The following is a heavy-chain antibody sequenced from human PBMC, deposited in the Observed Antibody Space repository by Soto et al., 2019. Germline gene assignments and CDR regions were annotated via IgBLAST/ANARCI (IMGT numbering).Heavy chain of an antibody. D-gene: IGHD1-26*01. CDR2: IHYSGST. J-gene: IGHJ4*02. Sequence: SETLSLTCTVSGGSISSCDYYWSWIRQPPGKGLDWIAYIHYSGSTYYNPSLKSRVTISVDTSKNQFSLKLSSVTAADTAVYYCARSRYSGSYFFEYWGQGILVTV. V-gene: IGHV4-30-4*01. CDR3: ARSRYSGSYFFEY. CDR1: GGSISSCDYY.